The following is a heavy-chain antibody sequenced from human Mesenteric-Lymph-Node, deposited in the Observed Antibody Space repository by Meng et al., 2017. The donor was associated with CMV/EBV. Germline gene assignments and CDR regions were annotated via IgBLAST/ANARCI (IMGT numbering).Heavy chain of an antibody. CDR1: GGSFSGYY. J-gene: IGHJ5*02. V-gene: IGHV4-34*01. CDR3: ARDRRAAHWDFDP. D-gene: IGHD7-27*01. Sequence: SETLSLTCAVYGGSFSGYYWIWIRQPPGKGLEWIGEINHSGSTKYNPSLKSRVTISVDTSNNQFSLKLRSVTAADTAVYYCARDRRAAHWDFDPWGQGTLVTVSS. CDR2: INHSGST.